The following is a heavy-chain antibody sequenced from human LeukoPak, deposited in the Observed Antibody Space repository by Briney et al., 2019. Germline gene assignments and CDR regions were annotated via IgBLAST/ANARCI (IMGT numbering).Heavy chain of an antibody. Sequence: SVMVSCKASGGTFSSYAISWVRQAPGQGLEWMGRIIPILGIANYAQKFQGRVTITADKSTSTAYMELSSLRSEDTAVYYCASAKMAIDAFDIWGQGTMVTVSS. V-gene: IGHV1-69*04. CDR3: ASAKMAIDAFDI. CDR1: GGTFSSYA. J-gene: IGHJ3*02. D-gene: IGHD2-8*01. CDR2: IIPILGIA.